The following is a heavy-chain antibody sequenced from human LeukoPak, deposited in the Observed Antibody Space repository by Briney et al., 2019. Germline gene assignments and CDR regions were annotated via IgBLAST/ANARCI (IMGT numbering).Heavy chain of an antibody. Sequence: GASVKVSCKASGYTFTRYGISWVRQAPGQGLEWMGWISAYNGNTNYAQKFQGTVTMTRDTSISTAYMELSRLRSDDTAVYYCARDPRDGYNCPFDYWGQGTLVTVSS. D-gene: IGHD5-24*01. J-gene: IGHJ4*02. CDR1: GYTFTRYG. CDR2: ISAYNGNT. CDR3: ARDPRDGYNCPFDY. V-gene: IGHV1-18*01.